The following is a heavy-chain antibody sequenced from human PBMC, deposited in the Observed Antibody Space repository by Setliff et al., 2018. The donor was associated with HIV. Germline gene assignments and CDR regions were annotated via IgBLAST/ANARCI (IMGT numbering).Heavy chain of an antibody. V-gene: IGHV1-18*04. D-gene: IGHD5-18*01. CDR3: ARDPRSGYDSDTAMVTVYYYYMDV. J-gene: IGHJ6*03. CDR2: ISGYNGNT. CDR1: GYTFINFG. Sequence: ASVKVSCKASGYTFINFGITWVRQAPGQGLEWVGYISGYNGNTKYAQNVQGRVTMTTDTSTSTAYMELRSLGYDDTAVYYCARDPRSGYDSDTAMVTVYYYYMDVWGKGTTVTVSS.